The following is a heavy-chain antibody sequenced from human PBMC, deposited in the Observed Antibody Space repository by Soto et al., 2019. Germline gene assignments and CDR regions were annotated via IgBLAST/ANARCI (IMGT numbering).Heavy chain of an antibody. CDR3: GAAGGGGGY. Sequence: EVQLVESGGGLIQPGGSLRLSCAVSGFTVSNNYMSWVRQAPGKGLEGVSVIYSGGYTAYGDSVKGRFTISRDNSKNTLYHKRNGRGPAGAAVFCWGAAGGGGGYWGQGTLVTVSS. J-gene: IGHJ4*02. CDR1: GFTVSNNY. CDR2: IYSGGYT. D-gene: IGHD1-26*01. V-gene: IGHV3-53*01.